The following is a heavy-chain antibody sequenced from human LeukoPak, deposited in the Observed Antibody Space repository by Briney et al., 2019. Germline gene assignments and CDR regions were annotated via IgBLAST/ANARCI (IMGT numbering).Heavy chain of an antibody. CDR1: GFTFSSYA. V-gene: IGHV3-23*01. J-gene: IGHJ5*02. CDR3: SKARRGYSGYDSSPFDP. Sequence: GGSLRLSCGASGFTFSSYAMSWVRQAPGKGLEWVSDISGSGGSTYYADSVKGRFTIFRDNSKNTLYLQMNTLRSEDTAIYYCSKARRGYSGYDSSPFDPWGQGTLVTVSS. D-gene: IGHD5-12*01. CDR2: ISGSGGST.